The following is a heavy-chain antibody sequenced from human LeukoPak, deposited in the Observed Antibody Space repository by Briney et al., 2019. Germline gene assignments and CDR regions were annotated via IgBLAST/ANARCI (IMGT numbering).Heavy chain of an antibody. D-gene: IGHD6-19*01. J-gene: IGHJ4*02. Sequence: GGSLRLSCAASGFTFSSYAMSWVRQAPGKGLEWVSAISGSGGSTYYAYSVKGRFTISRDNSKNTLYLQMNSLRAEDTAVYYCAKVVAVAGEADYWGQGTLVTVSS. CDR1: GFTFSSYA. CDR3: AKVVAVAGEADY. CDR2: ISGSGGST. V-gene: IGHV3-23*01.